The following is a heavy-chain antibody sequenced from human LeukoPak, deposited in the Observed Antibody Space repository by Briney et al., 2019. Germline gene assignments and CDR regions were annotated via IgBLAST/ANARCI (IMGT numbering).Heavy chain of an antibody. CDR1: GYTFTGYW. Sequence: ASVKVSCKASGYTFTGYWMHWVRQAPGKGLEWMGGFDPEDGETIYAQKFQGRVTMTEDTSTDTAYMELSSLRSEDTAVYYCATLRSIAAAGYFSVGGIPDNWFDPWGQGTLVTVSS. J-gene: IGHJ5*02. D-gene: IGHD6-13*01. CDR2: FDPEDGET. CDR3: ATLRSIAAAGYFSVGGIPDNWFDP. V-gene: IGHV1-24*01.